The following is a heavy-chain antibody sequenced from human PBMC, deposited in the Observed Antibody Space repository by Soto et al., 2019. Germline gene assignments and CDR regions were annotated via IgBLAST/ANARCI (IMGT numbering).Heavy chain of an antibody. Sequence: SETLSLTCTVSGGSISSGGYYWSWIRQHPGKGLEWIGYIYYSGSTYYNPSLKSRVTISVDTSKNQFSLKLSSVTAADTAVYYCARERGYYGSGRYFDYWGQGTLVTVSS. D-gene: IGHD3-10*01. CDR3: ARERGYYGSGRYFDY. CDR2: IYYSGST. CDR1: GGSISSGGYY. J-gene: IGHJ4*02. V-gene: IGHV4-31*03.